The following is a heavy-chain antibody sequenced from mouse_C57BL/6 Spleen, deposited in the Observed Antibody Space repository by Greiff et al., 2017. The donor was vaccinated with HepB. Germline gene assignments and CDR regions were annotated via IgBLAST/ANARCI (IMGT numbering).Heavy chain of an antibody. J-gene: IGHJ2*01. V-gene: IGHV1-64*01. CDR1: GYTFTSYW. Sequence: QVQLQQPGAELVKPGASVKLSCKASGYTFTSYWMHWVKQRPGQGLEWIGMIHPNSGSTNYNEKFKSKATLTVDKSSSTAYMQLSSLTSEDSAVYYCARRYYYGSSYDFDYWGQGTTLTVSS. CDR3: ARRYYYGSSYDFDY. D-gene: IGHD1-1*01. CDR2: IHPNSGST.